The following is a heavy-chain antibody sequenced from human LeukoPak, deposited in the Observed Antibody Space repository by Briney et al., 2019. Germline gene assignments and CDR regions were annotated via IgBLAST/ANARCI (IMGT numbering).Heavy chain of an antibody. CDR2: IIPILGIA. V-gene: IGHV1-69*04. D-gene: IGHD5-12*01. J-gene: IGHJ4*02. CDR1: GGTFSSYA. CDR3: ARAGYSGYDLGY. Sequence: SVKVYCKASGGTFSSYAISWVRQALGQGLEWMGRIIPILGIANYAQKFQGRVTITADKSTSTAYMELSSLRSEDTAVYYCARAGYSGYDLGYWGQGTLVTASS.